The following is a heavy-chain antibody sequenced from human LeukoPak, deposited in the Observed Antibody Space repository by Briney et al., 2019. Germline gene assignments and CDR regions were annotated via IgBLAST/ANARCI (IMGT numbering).Heavy chain of an antibody. CDR3: ARELSNNWNYGNGY. Sequence: PGGSLRLSCAASGFTFSSYWMSWVRQAPGKGREGVANIKQDGSEKYYVDSVKGRFTISRDNAKNSLYLQMNSLRAEDTAVYYCARELSNNWNYGNGYWGQGTLVTVSS. D-gene: IGHD1-7*01. CDR1: GFTFSSYW. CDR2: IKQDGSEK. J-gene: IGHJ4*02. V-gene: IGHV3-7*01.